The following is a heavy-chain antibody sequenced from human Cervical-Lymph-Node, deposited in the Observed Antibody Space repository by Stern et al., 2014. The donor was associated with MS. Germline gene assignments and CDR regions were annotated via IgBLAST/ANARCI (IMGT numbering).Heavy chain of an antibody. CDR1: GYRFINNW. CDR2: IYPSDSDV. CDR3: ARWSVACDS. V-gene: IGHV5-51*03. J-gene: IGHJ4*02. Sequence: EVQLEESGAEVRKPGDSLKISCKTSGYRFINNWIALVRQVPGKGLEWLGLIYPSDSDVRYSPSFQGHVSISVDKSISTAYLQWNSLKAADTGVYYCARWSVACDSWGQGALITVSS.